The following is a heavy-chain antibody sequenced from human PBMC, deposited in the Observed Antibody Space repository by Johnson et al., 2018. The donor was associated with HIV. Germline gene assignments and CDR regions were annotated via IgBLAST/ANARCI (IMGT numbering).Heavy chain of an antibody. D-gene: IGHD6-6*01. CDR3: ARPYIFLQLVRAFDI. CDR1: GFSFSSYG. Sequence: QVQVVESGGGVVQPGGSLRLSCATSGFSFSSYGMYWVRQAPGKGLEWVSFIPYDGSDKYYADSVKGRFTISRDNSKNTLYLQMNSLRDEDTAVYCCARPYIFLQLVRAFDIWGQGTMVTVSS. V-gene: IGHV3-30*19. CDR2: IPYDGSDK. J-gene: IGHJ3*02.